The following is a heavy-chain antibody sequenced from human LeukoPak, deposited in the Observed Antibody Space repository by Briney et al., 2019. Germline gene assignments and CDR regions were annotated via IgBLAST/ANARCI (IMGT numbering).Heavy chain of an antibody. CDR3: ARVRPGYFFDN. J-gene: IGHJ4*02. CDR1: GFTFRRHW. CDR2: INSDGSST. D-gene: IGHD3-22*01. Sequence: GGSLRLSCAASGFTFRRHWMHWVRQAQGKGQVWVLRINSDGSSTSYADSVKGRFTISRDSAKNTLYLQMNSLRAEDTAVYYCARVRPGYFFDNWGQGTLVTVSS. V-gene: IGHV3-74*01.